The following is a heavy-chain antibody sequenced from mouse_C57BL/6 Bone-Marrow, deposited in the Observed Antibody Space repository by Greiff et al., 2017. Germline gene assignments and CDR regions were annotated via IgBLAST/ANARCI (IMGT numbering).Heavy chain of an antibody. CDR3: ARAYYDYGGFDY. V-gene: IGHV1-82*01. J-gene: IGHJ2*01. Sequence: VKLVESGPELVKPGASVKISCKASGYAFSSSWMNWVKQRPGKGLEWIGRIYPGDGDTNYNGKFKGKATLTADKSSSTAYMQLSSLTSEDSAVYFCARAYYDYGGFDYWGQGTTLTVSS. CDR1: GYAFSSSW. CDR2: IYPGDGDT. D-gene: IGHD2-4*01.